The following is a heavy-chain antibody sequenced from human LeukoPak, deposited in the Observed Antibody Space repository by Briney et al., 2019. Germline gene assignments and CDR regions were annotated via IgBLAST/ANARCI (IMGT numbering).Heavy chain of an antibody. CDR3: AKDRESQGYYGSGSYRFFDY. D-gene: IGHD3-10*01. Sequence: GGSLRLSCTVSGFTVSSNSMSWVRQAPGKGLEWVSFIYSDNTHYSDSVKGRFTISRDNSKNTLYLQMNSLRAEDTAVYYCAKDRESQGYYGSGSYRFFDYWGQGTLVTVSS. CDR1: GFTVSSNS. CDR2: IYSDNT. J-gene: IGHJ4*02. V-gene: IGHV3-53*01.